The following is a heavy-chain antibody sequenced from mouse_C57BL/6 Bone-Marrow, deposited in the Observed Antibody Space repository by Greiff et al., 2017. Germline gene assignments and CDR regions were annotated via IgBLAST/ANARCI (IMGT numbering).Heavy chain of an antibody. CDR3: TRSLIYYGTNY. V-gene: IGHV14-2*01. J-gene: IGHJ2*01. CDR2: IDPEDGET. CDR1: GFNIKDYY. D-gene: IGHD1-1*01. Sequence: VQLKESGAELVKPGASVKLSCTASGFNIKDYYIHWVKQRTEQGLEGIGRIDPEDGETKYAPKFPDKATITADTSSNTAYLQLSSLTSEDTAVYSCTRSLIYYGTNYWGQGTTLTVSS.